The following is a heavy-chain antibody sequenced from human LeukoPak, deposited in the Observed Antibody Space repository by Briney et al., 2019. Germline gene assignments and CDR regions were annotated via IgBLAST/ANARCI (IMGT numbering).Heavy chain of an antibody. CDR3: ARSCSSTSCYLTDAFDI. Sequence: GESLKISGKGSGSRFTSYWIGWVRQVPGKGLEWMGIIYPGDSDIRYSPSFQGQVIISADKSISTAYLQWSSLKASDTAIYYCARSCSSTSCYLTDAFDIWGQGTMVTVSS. CDR2: IYPGDSDI. CDR1: GSRFTSYW. J-gene: IGHJ3*02. V-gene: IGHV5-51*01. D-gene: IGHD2-2*01.